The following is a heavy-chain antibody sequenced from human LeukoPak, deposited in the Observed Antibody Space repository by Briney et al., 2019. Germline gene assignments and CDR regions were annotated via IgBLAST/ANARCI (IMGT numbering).Heavy chain of an antibody. V-gene: IGHV3-48*03. J-gene: IGHJ4*02. D-gene: IGHD3-22*01. CDR2: ISSSGSTI. CDR1: GFTFSSYG. Sequence: GGSLRLSCAASGFTFSSYGLNWVRQAPGKGLEWVSYISSSGSTIKYADSVKGRFTISRGSAKNSLYLQMNSLRAEDTAVYYCARLFDYYDSSGYSIWGQGTLVTVSS. CDR3: ARLFDYYDSSGYSI.